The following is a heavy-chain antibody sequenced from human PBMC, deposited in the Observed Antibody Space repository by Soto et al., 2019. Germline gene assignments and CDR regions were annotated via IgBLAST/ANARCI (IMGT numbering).Heavy chain of an antibody. Sequence: QVHLVQSGAEVKKPGASVKVSCKGSGYTFTSYGITWVRQAPGQGLEWMGWSSAHNGNTDYAQKLQGRVTVTRDTSTSTAYMELRRLRSDDTAMYYCARGRYGDYWGQGALVTVSS. V-gene: IGHV1-18*01. CDR2: SSAHNGNT. CDR1: GYTFTSYG. CDR3: ARGRYGDY. J-gene: IGHJ4*02. D-gene: IGHD1-1*01.